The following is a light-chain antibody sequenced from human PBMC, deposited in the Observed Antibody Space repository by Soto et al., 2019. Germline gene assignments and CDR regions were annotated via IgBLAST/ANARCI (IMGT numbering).Light chain of an antibody. Sequence: DIVLTQSPATLSLSPGERATLSCGASQIVSNSYLAWYQQKPGLAPRLLIYDASTRAPGIPDRFSGSGSGTDFTLTISRLEPEDFAVYSCQQYGSSPFTFGGGTKVEIK. J-gene: IGKJ4*01. V-gene: IGKV3D-20*01. CDR2: DAS. CDR1: QIVSNSY. CDR3: QQYGSSPFT.